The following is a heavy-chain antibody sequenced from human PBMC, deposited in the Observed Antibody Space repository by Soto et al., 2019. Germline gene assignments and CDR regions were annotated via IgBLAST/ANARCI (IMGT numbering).Heavy chain of an antibody. J-gene: IGHJ6*02. CDR1: GYIFSTNW. D-gene: IGHD3-10*01. V-gene: IGHV5-51*01. CDR2: IFPADSDV. Sequence: PGECLKISCKASGYIFSTNWIAWIRHVPGKGLEWMGSIFPADSDVRYNPSFQGQVTISVDKSIDTAYLQWNSLKASDTATFYCAKHNYFGSGSSFHYYKSHLWGQGTTVTVSS. CDR3: AKHNYFGSGSSFHYYKSHL.